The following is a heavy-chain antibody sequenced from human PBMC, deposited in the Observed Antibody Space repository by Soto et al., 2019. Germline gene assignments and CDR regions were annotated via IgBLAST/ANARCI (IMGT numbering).Heavy chain of an antibody. D-gene: IGHD2-21*02. J-gene: IGHJ2*01. CDR3: AKVVTRYWYFDL. CDR1: GFTFSSYA. V-gene: IGHV3-23*01. Sequence: EVQLLESGGGLVQPGGSLRLSCAASGFTFSSYAMSWVRQAPGKGLEWVSGISGSGGSTYYADSVKGQFTISRDNSKNTLYLQMNSLRAEDTALYYCAKVVTRYWYFDLWGRGTLVTVSS. CDR2: ISGSGGST.